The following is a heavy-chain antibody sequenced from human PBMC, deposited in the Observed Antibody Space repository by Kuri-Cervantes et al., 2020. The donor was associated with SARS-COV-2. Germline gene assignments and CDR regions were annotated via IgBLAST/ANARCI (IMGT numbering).Heavy chain of an antibody. Sequence: GESLKISCAASGFTFSSYWMHWVRQAPGKGLEWVSAISGSGGSTYYADSVKGRFTISRDNSKNTLYLQMNSLRAEDTAVYYCAKDPGDGYFDYWGQGTLVTVSS. CDR2: ISGSGGST. J-gene: IGHJ4*02. CDR1: GFTFSSYW. CDR3: AKDPGDGYFDY. D-gene: IGHD5-24*01. V-gene: IGHV3-23*01.